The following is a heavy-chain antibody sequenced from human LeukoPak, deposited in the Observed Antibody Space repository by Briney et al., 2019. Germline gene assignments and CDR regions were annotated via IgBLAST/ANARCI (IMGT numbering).Heavy chain of an antibody. CDR2: ISSSSSYI. D-gene: IGHD3-22*01. CDR3: ARDDSSGYYQDY. V-gene: IGHV3-21*01. J-gene: IGHJ4*02. CDR1: GFTFSSYS. Sequence: GGSLRLSCAASGFTFSSYSMNWVRQAPGEGREWVSSISSSSSYIYYADSVKGRFTISRDNAKNSLYLQMNSLRAEDTAVYYCARDDSSGYYQDYWGQGTLVTVSS.